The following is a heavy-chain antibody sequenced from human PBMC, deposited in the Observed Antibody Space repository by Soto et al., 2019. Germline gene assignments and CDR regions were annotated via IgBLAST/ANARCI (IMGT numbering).Heavy chain of an antibody. Sequence: EVQLVESGGGLVKPGGSLRLSCAASGFTFSSYSMNWVRQAPGKGLEWVSSISSSSSYIYYADSVKGRFTVARDNAKNALYLQMNSLRAEDTAVYYWARVEYCSGCSCSSGGGLDYWGQGTLVTVSS. D-gene: IGHD2-15*01. J-gene: IGHJ4*02. CDR3: ARVEYCSGCSCSSGGGLDY. CDR2: ISSSSSYI. V-gene: IGHV3-21*01. CDR1: GFTFSSYS.